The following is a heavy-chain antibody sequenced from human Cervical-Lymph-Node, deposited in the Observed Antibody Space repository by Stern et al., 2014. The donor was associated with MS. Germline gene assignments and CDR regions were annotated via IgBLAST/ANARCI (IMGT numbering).Heavy chain of an antibody. V-gene: IGHV3-9*01. Sequence: VQLVESGGGLVQPGRSLRLSCVASGFIFGDYAIHWVRQAPGKGLEWVAGISWNSVRLGYADSVKGRFTISRDKAKNSLYLQMNSLRTEDTALYYCAKVTMVRGTGLDVWGQGTTVTVSS. CDR2: ISWNSVRL. D-gene: IGHD3-10*01. CDR1: GFIFGDYA. CDR3: AKVTMVRGTGLDV. J-gene: IGHJ6*02.